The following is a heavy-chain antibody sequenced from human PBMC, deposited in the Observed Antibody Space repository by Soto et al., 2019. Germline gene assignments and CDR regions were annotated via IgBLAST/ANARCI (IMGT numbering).Heavy chain of an antibody. CDR3: ARDRAARPNYYYGMDV. J-gene: IGHJ6*02. D-gene: IGHD6-6*01. V-gene: IGHV3-53*01. CDR2: IYSGGST. CDR1: GFTVSSNY. Sequence: GGSLRLSCAASGFTVSSNYMSWVRQAPGKGLEWVSVIYSGGSTYYADSVKGRFTISRDNSKNTLYLQMNSLRAEDTAAYYCARDRAARPNYYYGMDVWGQGTTVTVSS.